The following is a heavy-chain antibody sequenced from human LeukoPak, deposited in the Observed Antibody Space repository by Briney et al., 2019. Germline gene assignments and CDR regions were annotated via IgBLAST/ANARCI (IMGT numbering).Heavy chain of an antibody. Sequence: PGGSLRLSCAASGFTFSSYAMSWVRQAPGKGLEWASAISGSGGTTYYAESVKGRFTISRDNSKNTLYLQMNSLRAEDTAVYYCAKDRTTMTNFFDYWGQGTLVTVSS. CDR2: ISGSGGTT. V-gene: IGHV3-23*01. J-gene: IGHJ4*02. CDR1: GFTFSSYA. D-gene: IGHD3-22*01. CDR3: AKDRTTMTNFFDY.